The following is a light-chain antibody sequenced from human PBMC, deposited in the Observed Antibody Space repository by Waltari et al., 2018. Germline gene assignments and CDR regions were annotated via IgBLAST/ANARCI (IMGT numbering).Light chain of an antibody. CDR1: QSVSSN. V-gene: IGKV3-15*01. CDR3: QQYNNWPRT. CDR2: GAS. J-gene: IGKJ1*01. Sequence: EIVMTQSPATLSVSPGERATRACSARQSVSSNLAWSQQKTGPAPRRLIYGASPRDTGLPARFSGSGSGTEFTLTISSLQSEDFAVYYCQQYNNWPRTFGQGTKVEIK.